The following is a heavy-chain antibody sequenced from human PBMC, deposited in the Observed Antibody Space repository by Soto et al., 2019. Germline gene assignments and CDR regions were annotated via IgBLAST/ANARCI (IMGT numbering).Heavy chain of an antibody. Sequence: GESLKISCKGSVYRFTTYWIGRVRQMSGKGLEWMGIIYPGDSHTRYSPSFQGHVNISVDKSISTAYLQWSSLKASETAMYYCARWAYGASSGGVCCAGMDVLVQGTTVTVFS. D-gene: IGHD4-17*01. CDR3: ARWAYGASSGGVCCAGMDV. CDR2: IYPGDSHT. V-gene: IGHV5-51*01. CDR1: VYRFTTYW. J-gene: IGHJ6*02.